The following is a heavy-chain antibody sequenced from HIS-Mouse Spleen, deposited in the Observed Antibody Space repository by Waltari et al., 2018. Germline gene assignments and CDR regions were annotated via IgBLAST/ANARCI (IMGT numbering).Heavy chain of an antibody. CDR3: AREIPYSSSWYDWYFDL. Sequence: QLQLQESGPGLVQPSETLSLTCTVSGGSIRRSSYFLGWIRQPPGKGLEWIGSIYYSGSTYYNPSLKSRVTISVDTSKNQFSLKLSSVTAADTAVYYWAREIPYSSSWYDWYFDLWGRGTLVTVSS. CDR2: IYYSGST. CDR1: GGSIRRSSYF. D-gene: IGHD6-13*01. V-gene: IGHV4-39*07. J-gene: IGHJ2*01.